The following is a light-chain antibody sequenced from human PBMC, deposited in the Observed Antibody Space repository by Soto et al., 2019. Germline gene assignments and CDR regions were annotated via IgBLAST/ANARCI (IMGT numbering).Light chain of an antibody. CDR2: KAS. CDR1: QTISSW. V-gene: IGKV1-5*03. CDR3: QHYNSYSEA. Sequence: DIQITQSPSTLSGSVGDRVTITCRASQTISSWLAWYQQKPGKAPKLLIYKASTLKSGVPSRVSGSGSGTEFTLTISSLQSDDFATYFGQHYNSYSEAFGQGTKVELK. J-gene: IGKJ1*01.